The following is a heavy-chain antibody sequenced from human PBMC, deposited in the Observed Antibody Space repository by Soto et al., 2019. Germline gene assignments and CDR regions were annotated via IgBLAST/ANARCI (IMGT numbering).Heavy chain of an antibody. D-gene: IGHD3-22*01. V-gene: IGHV3-30*04. CDR1: GFTFSTYD. CDR3: ARNSSGRYFDL. J-gene: IGHJ2*01. Sequence: QVQLVESGGGVVQPGRSLRLSCAASGFTFSTYDMHWVRQAPGKGPEWVAVISYDGKDKYYADSVKGRFTISRDNSKNTLYVQVNSLRAEDTAVYYCARNSSGRYFDLWGRGTLVTVSS. CDR2: ISYDGKDK.